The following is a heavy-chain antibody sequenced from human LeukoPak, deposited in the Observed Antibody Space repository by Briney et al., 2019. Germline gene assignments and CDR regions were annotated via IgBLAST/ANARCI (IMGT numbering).Heavy chain of an antibody. CDR1: GGSFSGYY. Sequence: SETLSLTCAVYGGSFSGYYWSWIRQPPGKGLERIGEINHSGGTNYNPSLKSRVTISVDTSKNQFSLKLSSVTAADTAVYYCARARLYYDILTGRYYYYGMDVWGQGTTVTVSS. V-gene: IGHV4-34*01. CDR3: ARARLYYDILTGRYYYYGMDV. J-gene: IGHJ6*02. D-gene: IGHD3-9*01. CDR2: INHSGGT.